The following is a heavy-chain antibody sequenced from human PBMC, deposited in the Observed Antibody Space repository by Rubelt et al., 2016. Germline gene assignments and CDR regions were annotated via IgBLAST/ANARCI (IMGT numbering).Heavy chain of an antibody. D-gene: IGHD4-17*01. V-gene: IGHV1-46*01. CDR2: INPSGGST. CDR3: AKAYDYGDNYYYAMDV. J-gene: IGHJ6*02. Sequence: RAAGEGLEWIGIINPSGGSTSYAQKFEGRVTVTRDTSSSTVYMEVSSLRAEDTAVYYCAKAYDYGDNYYYAMDVWGQATTVTVSS.